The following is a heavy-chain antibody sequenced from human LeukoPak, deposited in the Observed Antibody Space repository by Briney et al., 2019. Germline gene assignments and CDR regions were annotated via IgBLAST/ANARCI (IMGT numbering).Heavy chain of an antibody. Sequence: SETLSLTCTVSGRSFSSYYWSWIRQPPGKGLEWIGYIYYSGSTNNNPSLKSRVTISVDTSKNQFSLKLGSVTAADTAVYYCARIGYCSGGSCRRNYYYYMDVWGKGTTVTVSS. D-gene: IGHD2-15*01. CDR3: ARIGYCSGGSCRRNYYYYMDV. J-gene: IGHJ6*03. CDR2: IYYSGST. CDR1: GRSFSSYY. V-gene: IGHV4-59*01.